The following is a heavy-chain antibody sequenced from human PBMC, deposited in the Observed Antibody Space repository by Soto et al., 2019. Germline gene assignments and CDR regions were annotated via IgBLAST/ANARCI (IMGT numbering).Heavy chain of an antibody. CDR2: ISYDGSNK. CDR3: ARDGVGVVPAAIRFDY. D-gene: IGHD2-2*01. J-gene: IGHJ4*02. V-gene: IGHV3-30-3*01. CDR1: GFTFSSYA. Sequence: QVQLVESGGGVVQPGRSLRLSCATSGFTFSSYAIHWVRQALGNGLEWVAVISYDGSNKNYADSVKGRFTISRDNSKNTVDLQMNSLRAEDTSVSYCARDGVGVVPAAIRFDYWGQGTLVTVSS.